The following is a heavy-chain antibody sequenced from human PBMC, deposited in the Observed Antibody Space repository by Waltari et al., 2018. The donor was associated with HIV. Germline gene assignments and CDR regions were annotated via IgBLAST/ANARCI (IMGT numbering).Heavy chain of an antibody. V-gene: IGHV4-31*03. CDR3: ARDDERYCSSTSCFLGAFDI. Sequence: QVQLQESGPGLVKPSQTLSLTCTVSGGSISSGGYYWSWIRQHPGKGLEWIGYIYYSGSTYYNPSLKSRVTISVDTSKNQFSLKLSSVTAADTAVYYCARDDERYCSSTSCFLGAFDIWGQGTMVTVSS. J-gene: IGHJ3*02. D-gene: IGHD2-2*01. CDR1: GGSISSGGYY. CDR2: IYYSGST.